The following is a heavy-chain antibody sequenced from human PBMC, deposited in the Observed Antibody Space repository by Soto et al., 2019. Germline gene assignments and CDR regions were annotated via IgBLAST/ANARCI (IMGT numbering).Heavy chain of an antibody. CDR3: AKYPPDTYCSGGRCYIDY. V-gene: IGHV3-23*01. D-gene: IGHD2-15*01. CDR1: GFTFSSYA. Sequence: EVQLLESGGGLVQPGGSLRLSCAASGFTFSSYAMSWVRQAPGKGLEWVSAISGSGGSTYYADSVKGRFTISRDNSKNTMYLQMNSLRAEDTAVYYCAKYPPDTYCSGGRCYIDYWGQGTLVTVSS. J-gene: IGHJ4*02. CDR2: ISGSGGST.